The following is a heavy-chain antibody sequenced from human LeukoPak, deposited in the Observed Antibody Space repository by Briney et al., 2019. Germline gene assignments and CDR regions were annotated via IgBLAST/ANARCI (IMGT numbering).Heavy chain of an antibody. D-gene: IGHD2-2*01. V-gene: IGHV4-34*01. Sequence: SETLSLTCAVYGGSFSGYYWSWIRQPPGKGLEWIGEINHSGSTNYNPSLKRRVTISVDTSKNQFSLKLSSVTAADTAVYYCAREDCSSTSCAIDYWGQGTLVTVSS. CDR3: AREDCSSTSCAIDY. J-gene: IGHJ4*02. CDR2: INHSGST. CDR1: GGSFSGYY.